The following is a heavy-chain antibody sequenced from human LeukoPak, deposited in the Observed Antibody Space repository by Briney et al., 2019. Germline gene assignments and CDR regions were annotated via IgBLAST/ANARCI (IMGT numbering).Heavy chain of an antibody. J-gene: IGHJ5*02. CDR3: ARDPGTTSDS. Sequence: GGSLRLSCVVSGFSVSDYDMSWIRQTPGRGLEWISYISSSGRLIKHLESVKGRFTMSRDDAKNSLFLEMTSLRVDDTAVYFCARDPGTTSDSWGQGTLVTVYS. CDR1: GFSVSDYD. D-gene: IGHD1-1*01. V-gene: IGHV3-11*04. CDR2: ISSSGRLI.